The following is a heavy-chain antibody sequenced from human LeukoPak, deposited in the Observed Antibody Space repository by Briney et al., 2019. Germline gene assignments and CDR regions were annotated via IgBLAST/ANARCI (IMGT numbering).Heavy chain of an antibody. CDR1: GGSISSGGYY. D-gene: IGHD3-22*01. Sequence: PSETLSLTCTVSGGSISSGGYYWSWIRQPPGKGLEWIGYIYHSGSTYYNPSLKSRVTISVDRSKNQFSLKLSSVTAADTAGYYCARFPDSSGLPDAFDIWGQGTMVTVSS. J-gene: IGHJ3*02. CDR3: ARFPDSSGLPDAFDI. CDR2: IYHSGST. V-gene: IGHV4-30-2*01.